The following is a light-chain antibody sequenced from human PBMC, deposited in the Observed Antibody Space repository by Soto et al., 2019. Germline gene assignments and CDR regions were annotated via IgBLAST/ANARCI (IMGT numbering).Light chain of an antibody. CDR2: SNN. CDR1: SSNIGSNT. J-gene: IGLJ1*01. CDR3: AAWDDSLNGRYV. V-gene: IGLV1-44*01. Sequence: QSVLTQPPSASGTPGQRVTISCSGSSSNIGSNTVNWYQQLPGTAPKLLIFSNNQRPSGVPARFSGSKSGTSASLAMSGLQSEDEADYYCAAWDDSLNGRYVFGTGTKLTVL.